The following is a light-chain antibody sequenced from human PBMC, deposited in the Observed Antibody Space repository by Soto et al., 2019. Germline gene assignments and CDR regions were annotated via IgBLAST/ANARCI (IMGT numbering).Light chain of an antibody. CDR2: DVS. CDR1: SSDVGGYNY. V-gene: IGLV2-11*01. CDR3: CSYADSYTLV. J-gene: IGLJ2*01. Sequence: QSALTQPRSVSGSPGQSVTISCTGTSSDVGGYNYVSWYQQHPGKAPKLMIYDVSKRPSVVPDRFSGSKSGNTASLTISGLQAEDEADYYCCSYADSYTLVFGGGTKLTVL.